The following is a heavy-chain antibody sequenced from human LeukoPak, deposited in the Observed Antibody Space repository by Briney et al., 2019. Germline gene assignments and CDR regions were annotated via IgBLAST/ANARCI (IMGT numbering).Heavy chain of an antibody. J-gene: IGHJ6*03. CDR1: GGSISSYY. CDR2: IYTSGST. Sequence: SETLSLTCTVSGGSISSYYWSWIRQPAGKGLEWIGRIYTSGSTNYNPSLKSRVTISVDTSKNQFSLKLSSVTAADTAVYYCARGRGYCSSTSCYSNYYYYYYMDVWGKGTTVTVSS. V-gene: IGHV4-4*07. CDR3: ARGRGYCSSTSCYSNYYYYYYMDV. D-gene: IGHD2-2*01.